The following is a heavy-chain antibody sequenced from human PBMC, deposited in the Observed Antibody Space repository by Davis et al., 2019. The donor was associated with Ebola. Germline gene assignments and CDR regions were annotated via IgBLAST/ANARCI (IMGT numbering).Heavy chain of an antibody. V-gene: IGHV5-51*01. D-gene: IGHD5-18*01. J-gene: IGHJ4*02. CDR1: GYSFTSYW. CDR2: FHPGTSDT. Sequence: GESLKISCKGSGYSFTSYWIGWVRKMPGKVLEWMTHFHPGTSDTRYSPSFQGHVTISVDNSITTAYLQWSSLKASDTAMYYCTSQGHRGSYLIHDYWGQGTEVIVSS. CDR3: TSQGHRGSYLIHDY.